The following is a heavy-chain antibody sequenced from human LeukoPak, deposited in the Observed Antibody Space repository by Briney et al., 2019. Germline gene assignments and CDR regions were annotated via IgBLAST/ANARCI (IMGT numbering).Heavy chain of an antibody. D-gene: IGHD5-18*01. CDR2: IRGGGGVK. CDR3: AKSSHSYGNDALDI. CDR1: GFIFDDYA. J-gene: IGHJ3*02. Sequence: GESLRLSCAASGFIFDDYAMHWVRQAPGKGLEYVSVIRGGGGVKYYAASVKGRFTISRDNSKNTLYLQMNSLRAEDTAVYYCAKSSHSYGNDALDIWGQGTMVTVSS. V-gene: IGHV3-23*01.